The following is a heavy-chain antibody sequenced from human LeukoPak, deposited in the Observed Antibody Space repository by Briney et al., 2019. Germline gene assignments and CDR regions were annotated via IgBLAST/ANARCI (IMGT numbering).Heavy chain of an antibody. CDR3: ARKGGD. CDR1: GGSFSGYY. Sequence: PSETLSLTCAVYGGSFSGYYWSWIRQPPGKGLEWIGEINHSGSNNYNPSLKSRVTISVDTSKNQFSLKLSSVTAADTAVYYCARKGGDWGQGTLVTVSS. CDR2: INHSGSN. D-gene: IGHD4-17*01. J-gene: IGHJ4*02. V-gene: IGHV4-34*01.